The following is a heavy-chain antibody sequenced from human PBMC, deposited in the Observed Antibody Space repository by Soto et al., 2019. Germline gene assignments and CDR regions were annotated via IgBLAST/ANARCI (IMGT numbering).Heavy chain of an antibody. CDR3: ARHKSGSDWLDP. D-gene: IGHD2-15*01. Sequence: SXTXSLTCTVSGGSXSDISYCCGWIRQPPGKGLQWIGCMFYSGATHYNPSLKNRVTLSVDTYNNEFSLKLVSVTAPDTAVYYCARHKSGSDWLDPWGQRTLGTVSS. J-gene: IGHJ5*02. CDR1: GGSXSDISYC. CDR2: MFYSGAT. V-gene: IGHV4-39*01.